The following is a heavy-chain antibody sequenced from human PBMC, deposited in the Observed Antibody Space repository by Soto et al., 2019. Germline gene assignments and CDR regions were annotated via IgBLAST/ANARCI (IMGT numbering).Heavy chain of an antibody. J-gene: IGHJ5*02. CDR3: ARDIQRSSGWYSWFDP. V-gene: IGHV3-11*01. CDR1: GFTFSDHY. D-gene: IGHD6-19*01. CDR2: ISSSGSTI. Sequence: PGGSLRLSCAASGFTFSDHYMSWIRQAPGKGLEWVSYISSSGSTIYYADSVKGRFTISRDNAKNSLYLQMNSLRAEDTAVYYCARDIQRSSGWYSWFDPWGQGTLVTVSS.